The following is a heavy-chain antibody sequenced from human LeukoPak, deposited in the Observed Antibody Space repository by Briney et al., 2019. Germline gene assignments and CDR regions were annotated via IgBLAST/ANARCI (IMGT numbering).Heavy chain of an antibody. CDR3: ARVEEAGPNSGWYED. CDR2: ISAYNGNT. V-gene: IGHV1-18*01. CDR1: GYTFTGYG. J-gene: IGHJ4*02. Sequence: GASVKVSCKASGYTFTGYGISWVRQAPGQGLEWMGWISAYNGNTNYAQKLQGRVTMTTDTSTSTAYMELRSLRSDDTAVYYCARVEEAGPNSGWYEDWGQGTLVTVSS. D-gene: IGHD6-19*01.